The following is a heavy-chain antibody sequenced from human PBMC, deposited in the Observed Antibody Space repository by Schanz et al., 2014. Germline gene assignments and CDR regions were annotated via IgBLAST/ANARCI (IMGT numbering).Heavy chain of an antibody. V-gene: IGHV3-33*01. CDR2: IRYDGRNK. Sequence: QAQLVESGGGVVQPGRSLRLSCVASGFTFISYDIHWVRQAPGKGLEWVAVIRYDGRNKNFVESVKGRFTISRDNANNSLFLRMNSLRAEDTAVYYCARQPGRITVAGVVSNWFDAWGQGTLVTVSS. D-gene: IGHD3-3*01. CDR1: GFTFISYD. J-gene: IGHJ5*02. CDR3: ARQPGRITVAGVVSNWFDA.